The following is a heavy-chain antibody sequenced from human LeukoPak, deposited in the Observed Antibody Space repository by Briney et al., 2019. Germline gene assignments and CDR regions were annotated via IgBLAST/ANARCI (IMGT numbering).Heavy chain of an antibody. CDR3: AGARHGDYRWDY. Sequence: GESLKISCKDSGYSFTNYWIGWVRQMPGKGREWMGIIHSADSDTKYSPSFQGQVTISADKSISTAYLQWSGLKASDTAMYYCAGARHGDYRWDYWGQGTLVTVSS. J-gene: IGHJ4*02. CDR2: IHSADSDT. V-gene: IGHV5-51*01. CDR1: GYSFTNYW. D-gene: IGHD4-17*01.